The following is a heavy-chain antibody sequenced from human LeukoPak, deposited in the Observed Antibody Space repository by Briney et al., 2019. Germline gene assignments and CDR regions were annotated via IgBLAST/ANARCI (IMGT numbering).Heavy chain of an antibody. D-gene: IGHD1-14*01. Sequence: GGSLRLSCAASGLRFSTFAMSWVRQGPARGLEWVSSLRGNGETFYAESVKGRFTLSSDSSRNTVYLHLNNLKVEDTAMYYCARASWVSTTDAVRWGQGTLVTVSS. CDR3: ARASWVSTTDAVR. J-gene: IGHJ4*02. V-gene: IGHV3-23*01. CDR2: LRGNGET. CDR1: GLRFSTFA.